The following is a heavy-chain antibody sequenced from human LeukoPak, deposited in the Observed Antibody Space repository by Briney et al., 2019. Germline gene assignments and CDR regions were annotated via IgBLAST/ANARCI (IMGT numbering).Heavy chain of an antibody. J-gene: IGHJ4*02. D-gene: IGHD6-19*01. V-gene: IGHV1-18*01. CDR2: ISAYNGNT. Sequence: ASVKVSCKASGYTFSSYGINWVRQAPGQGLEWMGWISAYNGNTDYAEKLQGRVTMTTDTSTSTAYMELRSLRSDDTAVYYCARDGSGWPLVYWGQGTLVTVSS. CDR3: ARDGSGWPLVY. CDR1: GYTFSSYG.